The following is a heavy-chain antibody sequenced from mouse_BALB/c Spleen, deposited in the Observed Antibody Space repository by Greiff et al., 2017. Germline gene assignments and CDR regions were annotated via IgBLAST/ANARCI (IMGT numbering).Heavy chain of an antibody. CDR1: GFTFSSYA. V-gene: IGHV5-6-5*01. D-gene: IGHD1-2*01. CDR3: ARAYYGYVDYAMDY. Sequence: EVKVVESGGGLVKPGGSLKLSCAASGFTFSSYAMSWVRQTPEKRLEWVASISSGGSTYYPDSVKGRFTISRDNARNILYLQMSSLRSEGTAMYYCARAYYGYVDYAMDYWGQGTSVTVSS. J-gene: IGHJ4*01. CDR2: ISSGGST.